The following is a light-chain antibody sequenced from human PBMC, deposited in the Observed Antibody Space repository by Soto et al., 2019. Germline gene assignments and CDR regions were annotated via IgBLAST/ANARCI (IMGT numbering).Light chain of an antibody. CDR3: QKYGRSPYT. CDR1: QSVTTNY. Sequence: EILLTQSPGTLSLSPGERATLSCRASQSVTTNYLGWYQQKPGQAPRLLIYAASSRATVIPDRFSGSGSGTDFNHTLSRLEPEDFAVYYCQKYGRSPYTFGQGAKVEI. J-gene: IGKJ2*01. V-gene: IGKV3-20*01. CDR2: AAS.